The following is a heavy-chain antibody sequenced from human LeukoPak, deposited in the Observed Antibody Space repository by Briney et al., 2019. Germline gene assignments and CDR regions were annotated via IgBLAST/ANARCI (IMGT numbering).Heavy chain of an antibody. J-gene: IGHJ4*02. D-gene: IGHD6-19*01. Sequence: PGGSLRLSCAASGFTFDDYAMHWVRQAPGKGLEWVSGISWNSGSIGYADSVKGRFTISRDNAKNSLYLQMNNLRAEDTAVYYCAKDVAPDSGWDLDYWGQGTLVTVSS. CDR1: GFTFDDYA. V-gene: IGHV3-9*01. CDR2: ISWNSGSI. CDR3: AKDVAPDSGWDLDY.